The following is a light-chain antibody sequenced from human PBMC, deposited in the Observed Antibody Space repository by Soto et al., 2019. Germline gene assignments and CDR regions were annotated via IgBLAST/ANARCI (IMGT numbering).Light chain of an antibody. CDR3: GKWDTSLSAEWV. V-gene: IGLV1-51*02. Sequence: QSVLTQPPSVSAAPGQRVTISCSGSGSNIGSNYVSWYQQFPGTAPKLLIYEDNRRPSGIPDRFSASKSGTSATLGITGLQPGDEADYYCGKWDTSLSAEWVFGGGTKLTVL. J-gene: IGLJ2*01. CDR2: EDN. CDR1: GSNIGSNY.